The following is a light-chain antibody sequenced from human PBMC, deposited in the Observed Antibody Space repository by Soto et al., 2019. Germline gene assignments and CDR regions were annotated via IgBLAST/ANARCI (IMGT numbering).Light chain of an antibody. CDR3: SSYTSTSTYV. V-gene: IGLV2-14*01. CDR2: DVT. CDR1: SSDVGGYNY. Sequence: QSVLTQPASVSGSPGQWITISCTGNSSDVGGYNYVSWYQQHPGKAPKLMIYDVTNRPSGISNRFSGSKSGNTASLTISGLQAEDEADYYCSSYTSTSTYVFGTGTKVTV. J-gene: IGLJ1*01.